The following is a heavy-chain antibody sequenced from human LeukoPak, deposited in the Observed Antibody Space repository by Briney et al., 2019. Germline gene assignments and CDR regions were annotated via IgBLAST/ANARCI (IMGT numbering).Heavy chain of an antibody. CDR3: AREGQTTGTIAVAINEYYYYYGVDV. CDR2: INHSGST. J-gene: IGHJ6*02. V-gene: IGHV4-34*01. D-gene: IGHD6-19*01. CDR1: GGSFSGYY. Sequence: PSETLSLTCAVYGGSFSGYYWSWIRQPPGKGLEWIGEINHSGSTNYNPSLKSRVTISVDTSKNQFSLKLSSVTAADTAVYYCAREGQTTGTIAVAINEYYYYYGVDVWGQGTTVTVSS.